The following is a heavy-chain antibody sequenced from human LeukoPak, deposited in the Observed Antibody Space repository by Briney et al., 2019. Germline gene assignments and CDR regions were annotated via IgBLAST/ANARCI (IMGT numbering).Heavy chain of an antibody. Sequence: PSETLSLTCTVSGGSISSSSYYWGWIRQPPGKGLEWIGSIYYSGSTYYNPSLKSRVTISVDTSKNQFSLKPSSVTAADTAVYYCARHGYSSGWTPAEYFQHWGQGTLVTVSS. D-gene: IGHD6-19*01. J-gene: IGHJ1*01. V-gene: IGHV4-39*01. CDR1: GGSISSSSYY. CDR2: IYYSGST. CDR3: ARHGYSSGWTPAEYFQH.